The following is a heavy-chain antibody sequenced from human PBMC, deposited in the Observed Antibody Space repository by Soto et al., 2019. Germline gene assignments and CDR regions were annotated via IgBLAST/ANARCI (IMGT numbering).Heavy chain of an antibody. CDR1: GGSISSYY. Sequence: PSETLSLTCTVSGGSISSYYWSWIRQPPGKGLEWIGYIYYSGSTNYNPSLKSRVTISVDTSKNQFSLKLSSVTAADTAVYYCAAGQSDYYYYYGMAVWGQGPTVT. V-gene: IGHV4-59*01. J-gene: IGHJ6*02. CDR2: IYYSGST. D-gene: IGHD2-21*02. CDR3: AAGQSDYYYYYGMAV.